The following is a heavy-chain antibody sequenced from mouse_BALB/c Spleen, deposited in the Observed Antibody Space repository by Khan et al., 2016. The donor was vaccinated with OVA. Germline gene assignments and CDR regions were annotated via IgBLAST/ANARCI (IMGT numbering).Heavy chain of an antibody. Sequence: QIQLVQSGPELKKPGETVKISCKASGYTFTNYGMNWVKQAPGKGLKWMGWINTYTGEPTYADDFKGRFAFSLETSASTAYLEINNLKNEDTATYFCARSNGNYWFVYWAKGLWSLSLQ. J-gene: IGHJ3*01. V-gene: IGHV9-3-1*01. CDR2: INTYTGEP. CDR3: ARSNGNYWFVY. CDR1: GYTFTNYG. D-gene: IGHD2-1*01.